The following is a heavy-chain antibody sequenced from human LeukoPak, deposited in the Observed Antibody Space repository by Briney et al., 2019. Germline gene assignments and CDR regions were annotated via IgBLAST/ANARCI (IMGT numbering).Heavy chain of an antibody. CDR2: IIPIFGIA. D-gene: IGHD2-2*01. CDR3: ARDPRWLTPDCTSTSCYENYFDP. Sequence: ASVKVSCKASGGTFSSYAVSWVRQAPGQGLEWMGRIIPIFGIANYAQKFQGRVTITADKSTSTAYMGLSSLRSVTVADTAVYYCARDPRWLTPDCTSTSCYENYFDPWGRGTLVTVSS. J-gene: IGHJ5*02. V-gene: IGHV1-69*04. CDR1: GGTFSSYA.